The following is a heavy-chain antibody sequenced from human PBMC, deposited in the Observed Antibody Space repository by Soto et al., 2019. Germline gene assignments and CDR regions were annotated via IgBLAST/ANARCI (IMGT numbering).Heavy chain of an antibody. Sequence: ASVKVSCKASGYTFTIYAMHWVRQAPGQRLEWMGWINAGNGNTKYSQKFQGRVTITRDTSASTAYMELSSLRSEDTAVYYCARVTRDYYDCLGPAAFVLSGQGTVVTVSS. V-gene: IGHV1-3*01. J-gene: IGHJ3*01. CDR1: GYTFTIYA. CDR2: INAGNGNT. CDR3: ARVTRDYYDCLGPAAFVL. D-gene: IGHD3-22*01.